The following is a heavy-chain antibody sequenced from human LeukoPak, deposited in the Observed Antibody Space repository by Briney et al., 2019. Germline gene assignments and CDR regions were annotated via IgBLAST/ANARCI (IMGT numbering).Heavy chain of an antibody. CDR3: ASVTYTSYDNFDY. CDR2: MHPNSGDT. Sequence: GASVKVSCKASGYTFNNYGINWVRQAPGQGLEWMGWMHPNSGDTNYAQKFQGRVTMTRDTSITTAYMELSSLTSDDTAMYYCASVTYTSYDNFDYWGQGTLVTVSS. J-gene: IGHJ4*02. D-gene: IGHD3-9*01. V-gene: IGHV1-2*02. CDR1: GYTFNNYG.